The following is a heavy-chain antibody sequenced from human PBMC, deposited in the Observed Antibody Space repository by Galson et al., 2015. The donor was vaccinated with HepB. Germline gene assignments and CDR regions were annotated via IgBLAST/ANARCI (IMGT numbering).Heavy chain of an antibody. J-gene: IGHJ4*02. CDR1: GYTFNGYY. V-gene: IGHV1-2*02. D-gene: IGHD4-17*01. CDR3: ARGGRATVTRESDFDY. Sequence: SVKVSCKASGYTFNGYYMHWVRQAPGQGLEWMGWINPNSGGTISAQKFQGRVTMTRDSSISTAYMELSRLRYDDTAVYYCARGGRATVTRESDFDYWGQGTLVTASS. CDR2: INPNSGGT.